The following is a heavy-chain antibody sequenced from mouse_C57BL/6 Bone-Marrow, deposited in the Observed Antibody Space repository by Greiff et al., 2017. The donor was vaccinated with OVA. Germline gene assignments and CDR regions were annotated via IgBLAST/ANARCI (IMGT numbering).Heavy chain of an antibody. V-gene: IGHV1-69*01. CDR2: IDPSDSYT. CDR3: ARWDYGSSYWYFDV. Sequence: QVQLKESGAELVMPGASVKLSCKASGYTFTSYWMHWVKQRPGQGLEWIGEIDPSDSYTNYNQKFKGKSTLTVDKSSSTAYMQLSSLTSEDSAVYYCARWDYGSSYWYFDVWGTGTTVTVSS. D-gene: IGHD1-1*01. CDR1: GYTFTSYW. J-gene: IGHJ1*03.